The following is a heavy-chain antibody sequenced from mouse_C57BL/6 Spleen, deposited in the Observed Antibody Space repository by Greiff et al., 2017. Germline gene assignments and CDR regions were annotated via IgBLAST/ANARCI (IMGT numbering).Heavy chain of an antibody. CDR3: ARWGDGFDY. Sequence: VQLQQPGPELVKPGASVKMSCKASGYTFTGYWMHWVKQSPGKGLEWIGNINPSDGGTSYNEKFKGKATLTVDKSASTAYMKLRSLTSEDTAVYFCARWGDGFDYWGQGTTVTVSA. CDR1: GYTFTGYW. D-gene: IGHD2-3*01. V-gene: IGHV1-22*01. J-gene: IGHJ2*01. CDR2: INPSDGGT.